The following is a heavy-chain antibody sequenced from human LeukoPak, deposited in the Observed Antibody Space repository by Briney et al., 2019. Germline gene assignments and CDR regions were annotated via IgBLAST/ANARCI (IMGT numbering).Heavy chain of an antibody. D-gene: IGHD2-21*01. CDR1: GFTFSSYS. Sequence: AGGSLRLSCAASGFTFSSYSMNWVRQAPGKGLERVSSISSSSSYIYYADSVKGRFTISRDNAKNSLYLQMNSLRAEDTAVYYCARGVAYCGGDCYPSDAFDIWGQGTMVTVSS. J-gene: IGHJ3*02. CDR2: ISSSSSYI. V-gene: IGHV3-21*01. CDR3: ARGVAYCGGDCYPSDAFDI.